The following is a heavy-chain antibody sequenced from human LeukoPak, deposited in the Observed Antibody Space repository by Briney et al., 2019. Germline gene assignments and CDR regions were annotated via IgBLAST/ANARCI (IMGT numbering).Heavy chain of an antibody. CDR1: GFTFSSYS. J-gene: IGHJ4*02. CDR3: ARAAGEMATIRY. V-gene: IGHV3-21*01. Sequence: GGSLRLSCAASGFTFSSYSMNWVRQAPGKGLEWVSSISSSSSYIYYADPVKGRFTIYRDNAKNSLYLQMNSLRAEDTAVYYCARAAGEMATIRYWGQGTLVTVSS. D-gene: IGHD5-24*01. CDR2: ISSSSSYI.